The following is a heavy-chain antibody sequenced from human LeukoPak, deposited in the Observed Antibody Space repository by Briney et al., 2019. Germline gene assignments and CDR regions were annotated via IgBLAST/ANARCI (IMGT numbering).Heavy chain of an antibody. CDR1: GFTFSSYS. CDR3: AKDFSHYSSQPQTNDY. V-gene: IGHV3-21*01. D-gene: IGHD6-13*01. J-gene: IGHJ4*02. Sequence: PGGSLRLSCAASGFTFSSYSMNWVRQAPGKGLEWVSSISSSSSYIYYADSVKGRFTISRDNAKNSLYLQMNSLRPEDTAVYYCAKDFSHYSSQPQTNDYWGQGTLVTVSS. CDR2: ISSSSSYI.